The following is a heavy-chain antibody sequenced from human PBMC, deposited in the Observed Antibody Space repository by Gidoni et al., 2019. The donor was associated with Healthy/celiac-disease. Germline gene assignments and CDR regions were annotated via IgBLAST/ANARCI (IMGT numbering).Heavy chain of an antibody. Sequence: EVQLVESGGGLVQPGGSLRLSCAASGFTFSSYWMHWVRQAPGKGLVWVSRINSDGSSTSYADSVKGRFTISRDNAKNTLYLQMNSLRAEDTAVYYCARAKVVYDFWSGTFDYWGQGTLVTVSS. D-gene: IGHD3-3*01. V-gene: IGHV3-74*01. CDR3: ARAKVVYDFWSGTFDY. CDR1: GFTFSSYW. CDR2: INSDGSST. J-gene: IGHJ4*02.